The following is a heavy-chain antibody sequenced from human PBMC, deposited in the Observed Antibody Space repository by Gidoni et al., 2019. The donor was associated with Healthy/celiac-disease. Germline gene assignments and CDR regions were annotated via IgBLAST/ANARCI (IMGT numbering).Heavy chain of an antibody. D-gene: IGHD2-15*01. J-gene: IGHJ5*02. CDR3: ARDPDCSGGSCYSGWFDP. V-gene: IGHV3-33*01. Sequence: QVQLVESGGGVVQPGRSLRLSCAASGFTFSSYGMHWVRQAPGKGLEWLAVIWYDGSNKYYADSVKGRFTISRDNSKNTLYLQMNSLRAEDTAVYYCARDPDCSGGSCYSGWFDPWGQGTLVTVSS. CDR2: IWYDGSNK. CDR1: GFTFSSYG.